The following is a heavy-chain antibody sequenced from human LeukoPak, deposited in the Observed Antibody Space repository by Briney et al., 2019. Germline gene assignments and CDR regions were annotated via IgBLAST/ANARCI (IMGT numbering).Heavy chain of an antibody. CDR1: GFTFNNYN. CDR2: ITSSGTYI. V-gene: IGHV3-21*01. Sequence: GGSLRLSCATSGFTFNNYNMNWVRQAPGRALEWVSSITSSGTYIFYADSVKGRFTISRDNAKNSLYLQMNSLRAEDTAVYYCARVLHKRNYDSSVYYGYWGQGTLVTVSS. J-gene: IGHJ4*02. CDR3: ARVLHKRNYDSSVYYGY. D-gene: IGHD3-22*01.